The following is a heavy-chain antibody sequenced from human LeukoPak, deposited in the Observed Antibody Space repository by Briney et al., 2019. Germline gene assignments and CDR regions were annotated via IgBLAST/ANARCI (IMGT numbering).Heavy chain of an antibody. CDR1: GYTFTSYG. V-gene: IGHV1-18*01. J-gene: IGHJ4*02. CDR3: ARDQGPVLLWSGDQYYFDY. Sequence: GASVKVSCKASGYTFTSYGISWVRQAPGQGLEWMGWISAYNGNTNYAQKLQGRVTMTTDTSTSTAYMELRSLRSDDTAVYYCARDQGPVLLWSGDQYYFDYWGQGTLVTVSS. CDR2: ISAYNGNT. D-gene: IGHD3-10*01.